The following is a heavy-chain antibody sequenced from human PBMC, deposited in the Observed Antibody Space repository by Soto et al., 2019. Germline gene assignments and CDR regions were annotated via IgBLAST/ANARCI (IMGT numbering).Heavy chain of an antibody. J-gene: IGHJ5*02. V-gene: IGHV6-1*01. CDR2: TYYRSKWYN. Sequence: QALSLPSAISGDSVSSNSAAWNWIRHSPSRGLEWLGRTYYRSKWYNDYAVSVKSRITINPDTSKNQFSLQLNSVTPEDTAVYYCARSVTMIVVVLNWFDPWGQGTLVTVSS. CDR3: ARSVTMIVVVLNWFDP. CDR1: GDSVSSNSAA. D-gene: IGHD3-22*01.